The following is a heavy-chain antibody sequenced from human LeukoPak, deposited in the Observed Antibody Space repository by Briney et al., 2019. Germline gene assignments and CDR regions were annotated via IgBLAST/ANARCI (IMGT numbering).Heavy chain of an antibody. V-gene: IGHV4-39*07. CDR3: SRESGPFSPFGF. Sequence: SETLSLTCTVSGGSTSSSTYYWDWIRQPPGQGLEWIGEISLRGLTNYNPSLRSRLTMSLDESKNQVSLNLTSVTAADTAVYYCSRESGPFSPFGFWGQGTLVSVHS. D-gene: IGHD1-26*01. CDR2: ISLRGLT. J-gene: IGHJ4*02. CDR1: GGSTSSSTYY.